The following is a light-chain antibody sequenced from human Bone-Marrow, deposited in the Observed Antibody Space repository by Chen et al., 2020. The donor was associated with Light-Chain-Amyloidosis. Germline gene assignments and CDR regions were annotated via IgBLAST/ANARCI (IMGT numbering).Light chain of an antibody. V-gene: IGLV3-21*02. CDR1: NIGSTG. Sequence: SYVLTPPSSVSVAPGQTATIACGGNNIGSTGVHWYQQTPGQAPLLVVYDDSDRPSGIPERLSGSNSGNTATLTISRVEAGDEADYYCQVWDRGSDRPVFGGGTKLTVL. CDR3: QVWDRGSDRPV. J-gene: IGLJ3*02. CDR2: DDS.